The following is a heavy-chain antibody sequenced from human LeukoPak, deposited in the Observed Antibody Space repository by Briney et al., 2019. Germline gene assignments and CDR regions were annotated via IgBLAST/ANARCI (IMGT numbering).Heavy chain of an antibody. J-gene: IGHJ4*02. CDR1: GYTLTELS. CDR3: ATTHSSGWYLLGY. CDR2: FDPEDGET. Sequence: GASVKVSCKFSGYTLTELSMHWVRQAPGKGLAWMGGFDPEDGETIYAQKFQGRVTMTEDTSTDTAYMELSSLRSEDTAVYYCATTHSSGWYLLGYWGQGTLVTVSS. V-gene: IGHV1-24*01. D-gene: IGHD6-19*01.